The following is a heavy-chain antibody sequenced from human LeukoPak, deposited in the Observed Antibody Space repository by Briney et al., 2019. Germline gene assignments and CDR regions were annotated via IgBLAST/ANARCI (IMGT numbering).Heavy chain of an antibody. V-gene: IGHV1-2*02. CDR1: GYTFTGYY. J-gene: IGHJ5*02. Sequence: ASVKVSCEASGYTFTGYYMHWVRQAPGQGLEWMGWINPNSGGTNYAQKFQGRVTMTRDTSISTAYMELRRLRSDDTAVYYCARGGGDDGYSYGYGWFDPWGQGTLVTVSS. CDR3: ARGGGDDGYSYGYGWFDP. D-gene: IGHD5-18*01. CDR2: INPNSGGT.